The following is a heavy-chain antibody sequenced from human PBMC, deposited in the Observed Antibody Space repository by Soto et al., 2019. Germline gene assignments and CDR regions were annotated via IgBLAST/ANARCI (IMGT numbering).Heavy chain of an antibody. Sequence: QVQLQESGPRLVKPSQTLSLTCTVSGGSISSGGYYWSWIRQHPGKGLEWIGYIYYSGSTYYNPSLKSRVTISVDTSKNQFSLKLSSVTAADTAVYYCARDIVVAGGWFDPWGQGTLVTVSS. CDR1: GGSISSGGYY. V-gene: IGHV4-31*03. J-gene: IGHJ5*02. CDR3: ARDIVVAGGWFDP. D-gene: IGHD2-15*01. CDR2: IYYSGST.